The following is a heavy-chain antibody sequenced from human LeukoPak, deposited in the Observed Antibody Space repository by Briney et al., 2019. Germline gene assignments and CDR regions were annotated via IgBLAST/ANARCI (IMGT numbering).Heavy chain of an antibody. CDR1: GYNFMTYW. D-gene: IGHD4-17*01. CDR2: IYPGESDI. V-gene: IGHV5-51*01. J-gene: IGHJ4*02. CDR3: ASASGDGRFDY. Sequence: GESLKISCKVSGYNFMTYWIGWVRQMPGKGLEWMGIIYPGESDIRYSPSFQGQVTISADKSISTAYLQWSSLKASDTAIYYCASASGDGRFDYWGQGTLVTVSS.